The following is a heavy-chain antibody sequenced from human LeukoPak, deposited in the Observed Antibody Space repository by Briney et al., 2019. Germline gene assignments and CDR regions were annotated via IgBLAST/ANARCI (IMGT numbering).Heavy chain of an antibody. CDR2: INHSGST. J-gene: IGHJ4*02. Sequence: SETLSLTCAVYGGSFSGYYWSWIRQPPGKGLEWIGEINHSGSTNYNPSLKSRVTISVDTSKNQFSLQLNSVTPEDTAVYFCVRDGITGTPSYFDYWGQGTLVTVSS. D-gene: IGHD1-20*01. CDR1: GGSFSGYY. V-gene: IGHV4-34*01. CDR3: VRDGITGTPSYFDY.